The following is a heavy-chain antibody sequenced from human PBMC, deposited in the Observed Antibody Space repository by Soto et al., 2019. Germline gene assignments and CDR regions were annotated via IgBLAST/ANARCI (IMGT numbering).Heavy chain of an antibody. CDR2: LSGSGSAT. V-gene: IGHV3-23*01. D-gene: IGHD2-2*01. J-gene: IGHJ5*02. CDR1: GFIFTNYA. CDR3: AKDRQVVVTTALSPFRLLHPFDH. Sequence: GGSLRLSCAASGFIFTNYAMSWVRQAPGKGLEWVSSLSGSGSATYYIDSVKGRFTISRDNSNNTLYLQMDSLRAEDTAVYYCAKDRQVVVTTALSPFRLLHPFDHWGQGSLVTVSS.